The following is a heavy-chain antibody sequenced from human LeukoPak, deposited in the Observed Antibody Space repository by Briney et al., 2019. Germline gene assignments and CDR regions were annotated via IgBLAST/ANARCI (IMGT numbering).Heavy chain of an antibody. D-gene: IGHD1-26*01. J-gene: IGHJ6*03. CDR2: IYYSGST. V-gene: IGHV4-39*01. Sequence: KPSETLSLTCTVSGGSIISSTYYWGWIRQPPGKGLEWIGSIYYSGSTYYNPSLRSRVTISVDTSKNQFSLKLSSVTAADTAVYYCARVGSTYYYYYMDVWGKGTTVTVSS. CDR1: GGSIISSTYY. CDR3: ARVGSTYYYYYMDV.